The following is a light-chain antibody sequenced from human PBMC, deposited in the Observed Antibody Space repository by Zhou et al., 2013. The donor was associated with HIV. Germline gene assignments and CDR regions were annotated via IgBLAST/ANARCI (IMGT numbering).Light chain of an antibody. J-gene: IGKJ1*01. CDR3: QQSYGTPT. Sequence: DIQMTQSPSTLSASVGDRVTITCRASQSIRSWLAWYQQKLGKAPKLLIFAASSLQSGVPPRFSGSGSGTDFTLTISSLQPDDFATYFCQQSYGTPTFGQGTKVEIK. CDR2: AAS. V-gene: IGKV1-39*01. CDR1: QSIRSW.